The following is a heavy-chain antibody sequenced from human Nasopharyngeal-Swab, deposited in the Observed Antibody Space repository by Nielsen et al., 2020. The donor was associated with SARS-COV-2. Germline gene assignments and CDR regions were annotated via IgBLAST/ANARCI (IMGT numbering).Heavy chain of an antibody. Sequence: ASVKVSCKASGYTFTSYYMHWVRQAPGQGLEWMGIINPSGGSTSYAQKFQGGVTITADESTSTAYMELSSLRSEDTAVYYCARRGPLLWFGELGHAFDIWGQGTMVTVSS. J-gene: IGHJ3*02. CDR3: ARRGPLLWFGELGHAFDI. V-gene: IGHV1-46*01. CDR1: GYTFTSYY. CDR2: INPSGGST. D-gene: IGHD3-10*01.